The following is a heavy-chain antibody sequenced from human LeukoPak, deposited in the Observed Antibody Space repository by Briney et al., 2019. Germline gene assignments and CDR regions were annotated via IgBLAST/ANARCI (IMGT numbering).Heavy chain of an antibody. V-gene: IGHV3-30*04. D-gene: IGHD4-23*01. CDR3: ARDPNRLADYGGDYFDH. CDR2: ISHDGSHK. Sequence: GGSLTLSCVASGFTFSSFSMHWVRQAPGNGLEWVAVISHDGSHKSYADSVRGRFTISRDNSKNTLSLQMNTLRPEDTALFYCARDPNRLADYGGDYFDHWGQGTLVTVSS. CDR1: GFTFSSFS. J-gene: IGHJ4*02.